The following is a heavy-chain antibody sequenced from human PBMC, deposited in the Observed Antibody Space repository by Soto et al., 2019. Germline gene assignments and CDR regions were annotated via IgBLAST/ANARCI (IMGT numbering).Heavy chain of an antibody. CDR3: ARAEYCTNGICPRFDP. Sequence: PSETLSLTCTVSGGSISSGGYYWSWIRQHPGKGLEWIGYIYYSGSTYYNPSLKSRITISVDTSKNKISLKLSSVTAADTAVYYCARAEYCTNGICPRFDPSGQGTLVGVSA. J-gene: IGHJ5*02. CDR1: GGSISSGGYY. D-gene: IGHD2-8*01. V-gene: IGHV4-31*03. CDR2: IYYSGST.